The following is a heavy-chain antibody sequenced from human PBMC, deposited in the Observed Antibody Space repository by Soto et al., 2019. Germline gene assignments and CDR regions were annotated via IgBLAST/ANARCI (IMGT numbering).Heavy chain of an antibody. J-gene: IGHJ4*02. CDR3: ASYSGYILTFFAY. D-gene: IGHD5-12*01. CDR2: IYHSGST. Sequence: SWIRKPPEKGLEWIGYIYHSGSTYYNPSLKSRVTISVDRSKNQFSLKLSSVTAADTAVYYCASYSGYILTFFAYWVQRTLVP. V-gene: IGHV4-30-2*01.